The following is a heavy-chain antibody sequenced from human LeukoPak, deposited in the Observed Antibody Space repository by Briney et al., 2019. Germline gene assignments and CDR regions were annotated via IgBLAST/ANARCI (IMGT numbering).Heavy chain of an antibody. J-gene: IGHJ3*02. CDR2: IYPGDSDT. CDR3: ATRPDYDILTGSKFDI. Sequence: GESLKISCKGSGYSFTSYWIGWVRQMPGKGLEWMGIIYPGDSDTRYSPSFQGQVTISADTSISTAYLQWSSLKASDTAMYYCATRPDYDILTGSKFDIWGQGTMVTVSS. V-gene: IGHV5-51*01. D-gene: IGHD3-9*01. CDR1: GYSFTSYW.